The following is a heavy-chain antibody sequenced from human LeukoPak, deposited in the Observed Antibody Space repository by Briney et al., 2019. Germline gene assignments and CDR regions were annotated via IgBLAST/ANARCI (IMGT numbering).Heavy chain of an antibody. D-gene: IGHD3-16*01. V-gene: IGHV3-23*01. Sequence: GGSLRLSCEASGFTFSSYAMCWVRQAPGKGLEWVSGIIDSGDITYYTNSVKGRFTISRDNSKNTLYLQMNSLRAEDTAVYYCAKLGGQEVYNYYVGVWGKGTTVAVSS. CDR2: IIDSGDIT. J-gene: IGHJ6*03. CDR1: GFTFSSYA. CDR3: AKLGGQEVYNYYVGV.